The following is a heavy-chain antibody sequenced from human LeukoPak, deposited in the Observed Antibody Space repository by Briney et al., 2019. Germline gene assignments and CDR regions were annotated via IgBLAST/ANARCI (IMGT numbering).Heavy chain of an antibody. D-gene: IGHD3-10*01. CDR1: GGIFNNYA. CDR2: IIPIFGTA. V-gene: IGHV1-69*13. Sequence: EASVKVSCKASGGIFNNYAISWVRQAPGQGLEWMGGIIPIFGTANYAQKFRGRVTITADESTNSAYMELSSLRSEDTAVYYCARGTGGPYYYYYMAVWGKGTTVTISS. J-gene: IGHJ6*03. CDR3: ARGTGGPYYYYYMAV.